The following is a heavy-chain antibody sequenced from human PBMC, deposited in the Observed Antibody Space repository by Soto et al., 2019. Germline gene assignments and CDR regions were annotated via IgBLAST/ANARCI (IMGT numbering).Heavy chain of an antibody. CDR2: IYYTGST. Sequence: QVQLQESGPGLVKPSQTLSLTCTVSGGSISSGGYYWSWIRQHPGKGLEWIGYIYYTGSTSYNPTLKGRVSMSVGTSKNQFSLMLSSVPAADPAVYYCARTGATNWRVGWGGYFAYWGQGTLVSVSS. CDR3: ARTGATNWRVGWGGYFAY. J-gene: IGHJ4*02. D-gene: IGHD5-12*01. V-gene: IGHV4-31*03. CDR1: GGSISSGGYY.